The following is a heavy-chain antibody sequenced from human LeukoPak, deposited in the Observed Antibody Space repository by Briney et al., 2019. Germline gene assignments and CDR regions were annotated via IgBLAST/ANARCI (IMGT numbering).Heavy chain of an antibody. CDR1: AVSFISYS. D-gene: IGHD2-21*01. CDR3: AKRPGDSAPNAFDI. J-gene: IGHJ3*02. V-gene: IGHV3-23*01. CDR2: SIGRGGST. Sequence: GGAPLRLCSASAVSFISYSMSWGRRAAGEGGEGVVSSIGRGGSTYYADSGKGRFTISRDDSRNTLYLQLNNLRADDTALYYVAKRPGDSAPNAFDIGGRGTMATVPS.